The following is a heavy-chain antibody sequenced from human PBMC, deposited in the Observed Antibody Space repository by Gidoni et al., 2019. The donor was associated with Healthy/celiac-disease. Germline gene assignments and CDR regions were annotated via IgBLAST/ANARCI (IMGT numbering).Heavy chain of an antibody. CDR3: AREYCSSTSCRDAFDI. D-gene: IGHD2-2*01. CDR1: GFTFSSYA. Sequence: QVQLVESGGGVVQPGRSLRLSCAASGFTFSSYAMHWVRQAPGKGLEWVAVISYDGSNKYYADSVKGRFTISRDNSKNTLYLQMNSLRAEDTAVYYCAREYCSSTSCRDAFDIWGQGTMVTVSS. J-gene: IGHJ3*02. CDR2: ISYDGSNK. V-gene: IGHV3-30-3*01.